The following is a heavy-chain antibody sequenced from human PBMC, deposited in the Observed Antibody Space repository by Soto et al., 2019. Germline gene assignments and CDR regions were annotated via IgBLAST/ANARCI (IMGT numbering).Heavy chain of an antibody. Sequence: SETLSLTCTVSGASISSYYWSWIRQPPGKGLEWIGYIYYSGGTNYNPSLKSRVTISVDTSKNTLYLQMNSLRAEDTAVYYCVKGIGNYWALDYWGQGTLVTVSS. J-gene: IGHJ4*02. D-gene: IGHD1-26*01. V-gene: IGHV4-59*01. CDR1: GASISSYY. CDR3: VKGIGNYWALDY. CDR2: IYYSGGT.